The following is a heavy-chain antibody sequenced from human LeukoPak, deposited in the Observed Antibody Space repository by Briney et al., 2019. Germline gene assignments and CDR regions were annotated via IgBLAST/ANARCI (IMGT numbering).Heavy chain of an antibody. V-gene: IGHV3-21*01. D-gene: IGHD5-12*01. J-gene: IGHJ4*02. Sequence: PGGSLRLSCAASGFTFSSYSMNWVRQAPGKGLEWVSSISSSSSYIYYADSVKGRFTISRDNSKNTLYLQMNSLRAEDTAVYYCAREGNSGYDWEFDYWGQGTLVTVSS. CDR1: GFTFSSYS. CDR2: ISSSSSYI. CDR3: AREGNSGYDWEFDY.